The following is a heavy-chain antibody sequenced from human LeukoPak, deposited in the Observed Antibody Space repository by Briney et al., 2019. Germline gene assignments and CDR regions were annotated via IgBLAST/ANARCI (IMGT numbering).Heavy chain of an antibody. CDR3: ATAIRFGELGGYYFDY. CDR2: FDPEDGET. D-gene: IGHD3-10*01. V-gene: IGHV1-24*01. Sequence: ASVKVSCKVSGYTLTELSMHWVRQAPGKGLEWMGGFDPEDGETIYAQKFQGRVTMTEDTSTDTAYMELSSLRSEDTAVYYCATAIRFGELGGYYFDYWGQGTRVTVSS. CDR1: GYTLTELS. J-gene: IGHJ4*02.